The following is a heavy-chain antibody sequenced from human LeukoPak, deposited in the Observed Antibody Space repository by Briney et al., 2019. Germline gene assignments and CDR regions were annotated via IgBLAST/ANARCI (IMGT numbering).Heavy chain of an antibody. CDR1: GGSISSSSYY. V-gene: IGHV4-39*01. J-gene: IGHJ4*02. Sequence: SETLSLTCTVSGGSISSSSYYWGGIRQPPGKGLEWIGSIYYSGSTYYNPSLKSRVTISVDTSKNQFSLKLSSVTAADTAVYYCASLVVVVPAATYYFDYWGQGTLVTVSS. CDR2: IYYSGST. CDR3: ASLVVVVPAATYYFDY. D-gene: IGHD2-2*01.